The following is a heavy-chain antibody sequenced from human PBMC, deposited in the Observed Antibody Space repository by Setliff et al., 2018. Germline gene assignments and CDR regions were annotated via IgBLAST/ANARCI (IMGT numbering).Heavy chain of an antibody. Sequence: SETLSLTCTVSGGSINSGGYYWSWIRQHPGKGLEWIGYIYYSGTTYYNPSLKSLVTISVDTSKTQFSLKLNSMTTADTAVYYCARGGTYRYFDYWGQGTLVTVSS. V-gene: IGHV4-31*01. CDR3: ARGGTYRYFDY. J-gene: IGHJ4*02. CDR1: GGSINSGGYY. CDR2: IYYSGTT.